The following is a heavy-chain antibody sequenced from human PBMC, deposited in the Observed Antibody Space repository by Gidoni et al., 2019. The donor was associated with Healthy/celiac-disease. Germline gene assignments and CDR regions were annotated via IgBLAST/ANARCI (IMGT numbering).Heavy chain of an antibody. J-gene: IGHJ3*02. CDR2: IYHSGST. CDR3: ASRIVGAFDAFDI. Sequence: QLQLQESGSGLVKPSQTLSLTCAVSGGPIRSGGYSWSWIRQPPGKGLEWIGYIYHSGSTYYNPSLKSRVTISVDRSKNQFSLKLSSVTAADTAVYYCASRIVGAFDAFDIWGQGTMVTVSS. D-gene: IGHD1-26*01. CDR1: GGPIRSGGYS. V-gene: IGHV4-30-2*01.